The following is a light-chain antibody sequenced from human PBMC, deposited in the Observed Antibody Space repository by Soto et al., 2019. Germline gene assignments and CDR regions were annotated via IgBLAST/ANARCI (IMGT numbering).Light chain of an antibody. V-gene: IGLV2-14*01. CDR1: SSDIGGYNY. CDR2: DVS. CDR3: YSYTSSSTVL. Sequence: QSALTQPASVSGSPVQSITISCTGISSDIGGYNYVSWYQQHPGKAPKLMIYDVSNRRSGVSNRFSGSKSGNTASLTISGLQAEDEADYYCYSYTSSSTVLFGGGTKLTVL. J-gene: IGLJ2*01.